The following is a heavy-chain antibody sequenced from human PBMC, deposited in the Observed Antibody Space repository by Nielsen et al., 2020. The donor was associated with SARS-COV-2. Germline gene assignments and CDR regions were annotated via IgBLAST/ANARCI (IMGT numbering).Heavy chain of an antibody. CDR3: AKELPPSLGYWSGYYNPFDY. CDR2: ISGSGGGT. V-gene: IGHV3-23*01. Sequence: WIRQPPGKGLEWVSGISGSGGGTYYADSVKGRFTISRDNSKNTLYLQMNSLRAEDTAVYYCAKELPPSLGYWSGYYNPFDYWGQGTLVTVSS. J-gene: IGHJ4*02. D-gene: IGHD3-3*01.